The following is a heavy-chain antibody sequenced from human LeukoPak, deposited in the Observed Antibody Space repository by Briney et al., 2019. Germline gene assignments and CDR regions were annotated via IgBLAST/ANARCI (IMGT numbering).Heavy chain of an antibody. D-gene: IGHD4-23*01. CDR3: ARSPRGKTTVVPPWPYGMDV. CDR1: GYTLTELS. J-gene: IGHJ6*02. CDR2: FDPEDGET. V-gene: IGHV1-24*01. Sequence: ASVKVSCKVSGYTLTELSMHWVRQAPGKGLEWMGGFDPEDGETIYALKFQGRVTMTEDTSTDTAYMELSSLRSEDTAVYYCARSPRGKTTVVPPWPYGMDVWGQGTTVTVSS.